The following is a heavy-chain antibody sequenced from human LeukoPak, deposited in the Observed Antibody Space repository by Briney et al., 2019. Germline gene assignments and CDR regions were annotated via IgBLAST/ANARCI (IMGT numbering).Heavy chain of an antibody. D-gene: IGHD3-10*01. CDR1: GFTFSGSA. CDR3: TSPLYGSGSYPNYYYYYGMDV. CDR2: IRSKANSYAT. V-gene: IGHV3-73*01. Sequence: GGSLRLSCAASGFTFSGSAMHWVRQASGKGLEWVGRIRSKANSYATAYAASVKGRFTISRDDSKNTAYLQMNSLKTEDTAVYYCTSPLYGSGSYPNYYYYYGMDVWGKGTTVTVFS. J-gene: IGHJ6*04.